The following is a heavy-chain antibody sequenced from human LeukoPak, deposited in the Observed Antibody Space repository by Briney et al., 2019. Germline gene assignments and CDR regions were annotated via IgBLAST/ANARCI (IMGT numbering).Heavy chain of an antibody. Sequence: GSLRLSCAASGFTFSNAWMSWVRQAPGKGLEWVGRIKSKTDGGTTDYAAPVKGRFTISRDDSKNTLYLQMNSLKTEDTAVYYCTIGYCSGGSCYGYYFDYWGQGTLVTVSS. CDR3: TIGYCSGGSCYGYYFDY. D-gene: IGHD2-15*01. V-gene: IGHV3-15*01. J-gene: IGHJ4*02. CDR2: IKSKTDGGTT. CDR1: GFTFSNAW.